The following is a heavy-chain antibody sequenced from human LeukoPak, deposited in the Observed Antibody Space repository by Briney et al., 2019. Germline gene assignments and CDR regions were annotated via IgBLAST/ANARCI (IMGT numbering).Heavy chain of an antibody. CDR1: VFAFSIYT. V-gene: IGHV3-23*01. D-gene: IGHD2/OR15-2a*01. J-gene: IGHJ5*02. Sequence: GGSLRLSCAASVFAFSIYTMSWVRHAPGKGLEWVSAISGSGGSTYYADSVKGRFTISRANSKNTLYLQMNSLRAEDTAVYYCAKGDYYWFDPWGQGTLVTVSS. CDR3: AKGDYYWFDP. CDR2: ISGSGGST.